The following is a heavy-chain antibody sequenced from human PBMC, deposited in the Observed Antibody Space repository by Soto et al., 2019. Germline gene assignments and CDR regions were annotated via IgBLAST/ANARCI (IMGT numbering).Heavy chain of an antibody. CDR3: ARVGSTSAAGVLDY. V-gene: IGHV3-11*06. CDR2: ISSSGSHT. J-gene: IGHJ4*02. CDR1: GFTFSDFY. Sequence: GGSLRLSCAASGFTFSDFYVSWIRQAPGKGLEWVSYISSSGSHTPYADSVKGRFTVSRDNAKNSVYLQMNSLRAEDTAVYYCARVGSTSAAGVLDYWGQGTLVTVSS. D-gene: IGHD6-13*01.